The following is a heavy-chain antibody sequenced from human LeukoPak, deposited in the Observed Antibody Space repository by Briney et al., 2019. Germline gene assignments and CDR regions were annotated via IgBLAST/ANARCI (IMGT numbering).Heavy chain of an antibody. J-gene: IGHJ4*02. V-gene: IGHV3-23*01. Sequence: GGSLRLSCTASGFIFSSYAMTWVRQAPGRGLEWVSTISFNAAQTYYADSVKGRFTISRDYSKNTLYLQMNSLRAEDTAVYYCAKGWFEWEPLPFDYWGQGTLVTVSS. CDR3: AKGWFEWEPLPFDY. CDR2: ISFNAAQT. D-gene: IGHD1-26*01. CDR1: GFIFSSYA.